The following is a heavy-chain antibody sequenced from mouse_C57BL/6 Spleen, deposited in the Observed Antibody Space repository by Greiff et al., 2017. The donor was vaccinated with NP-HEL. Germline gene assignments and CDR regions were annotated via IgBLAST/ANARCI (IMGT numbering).Heavy chain of an antibody. CDR1: GYTFTSYW. Sequence: QVQLQQPGAELVRPGSSVKLSCKASGYTFTSYWMDWVKQRPGQGLEWIGNIYPSDSETHYNQKFKDKATLTVDKSSSTAYMQLSSLTSEDSAVYYCARRGYYYGSSYKWYFDVWGTGTTVTVSS. D-gene: IGHD1-1*01. J-gene: IGHJ1*03. V-gene: IGHV1-61*01. CDR3: ARRGYYYGSSYKWYFDV. CDR2: IYPSDSET.